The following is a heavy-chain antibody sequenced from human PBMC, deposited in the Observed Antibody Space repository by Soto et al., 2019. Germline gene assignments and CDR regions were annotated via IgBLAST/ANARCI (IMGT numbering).Heavy chain of an antibody. CDR1: GYTFTSYA. J-gene: IGHJ4*02. CDR2: INAGNGNT. V-gene: IGHV1-3*05. Sequence: QVQLVQSGAEEKKPGASVKVSCKASGYTFTSYAMHWVRQAPGQRLEWMGWINAGNGNTKYSQKCQGRVTITRDTSASAAYMELSSLRSEETAVYYCARGLPLAADYWAQGTLVTVS. CDR3: ARGLPLAADY.